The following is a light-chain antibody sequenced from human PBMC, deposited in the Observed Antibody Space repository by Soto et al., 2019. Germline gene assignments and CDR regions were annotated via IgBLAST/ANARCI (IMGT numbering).Light chain of an antibody. J-gene: IGKJ1*01. V-gene: IGKV3-20*01. Sequence: IVLMQSPGTLSLSPGERATLSCRASQSVGSSYLAWYQQKPGQAPRLLIYDTSTRATGIPDRFSGSGSGTDFTLTISRLEPEDFAVYSCQQYGDSPWTFGQGTKMEVK. CDR2: DTS. CDR1: QSVGSSY. CDR3: QQYGDSPWT.